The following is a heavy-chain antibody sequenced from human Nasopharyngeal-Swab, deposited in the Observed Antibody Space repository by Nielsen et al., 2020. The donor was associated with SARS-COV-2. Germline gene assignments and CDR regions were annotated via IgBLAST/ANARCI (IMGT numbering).Heavy chain of an antibody. V-gene: IGHV3-7*01. CDR2: IKQDGSEI. J-gene: IGHJ6*03. D-gene: IGHD2-2*01. Sequence: GGSLRLSCAASGFTFSNYWMSWVRQAPGKGLEWVANIKQDGSEIYYVDSLKGRFTISRDNAKNSLYLQMNSLRAEDTAIYYCVKGMPQSGGMDVWGKGTTVSVSS. CDR3: VKGMPQSGGMDV. CDR1: GFTFSNYW.